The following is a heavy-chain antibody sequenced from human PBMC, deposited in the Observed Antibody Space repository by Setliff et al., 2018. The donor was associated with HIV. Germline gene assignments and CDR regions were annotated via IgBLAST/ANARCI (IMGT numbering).Heavy chain of an antibody. V-gene: IGHV1-69*10. CDR2: IIHILGIR. D-gene: IGHD3-10*01. CDR1: GGTFDSHA. Sequence: SVNVSCKASGGTFDSHAISWVRQAPGQGFEWMGGIIHILGIRNYAQKFQGRVIITTDESTGTAYMELSSLKDDDTAIYYCARPAPLLGTSPANNAFDIWGQGTTVTVS. CDR3: ARPAPLLGTSPANNAFDI. J-gene: IGHJ3*02.